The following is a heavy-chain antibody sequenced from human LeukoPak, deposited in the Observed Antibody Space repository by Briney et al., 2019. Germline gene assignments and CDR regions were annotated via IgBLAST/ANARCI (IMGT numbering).Heavy chain of an antibody. V-gene: IGHV4-39*01. CDR3: ARLEAVAYSIDY. J-gene: IGHJ4*02. D-gene: IGHD6-19*01. CDR1: GGSISSSSYY. Sequence: PSETLSLTCTVSGGSISSSSYYWGWIRQPPGKGLEWIGSIYYSGSTYYNPSLKSRVTISVDTSKNQFSLKLSSVTAADTAVYYCARLEAVAYSIDYWGQGTLVTVSS. CDR2: IYYSGST.